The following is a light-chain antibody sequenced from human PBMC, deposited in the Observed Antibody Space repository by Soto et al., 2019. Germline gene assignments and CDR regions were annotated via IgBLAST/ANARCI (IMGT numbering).Light chain of an antibody. CDR1: QGISSY. CDR2: AAS. CDR3: QQLNSYPLT. J-gene: IGKJ4*01. V-gene: IGKV1-9*01. Sequence: DIQLTQSPSFLSASVGDRVTITCRASQGISSYLSWYQQKPGKAPKILIYAASTLQTGVPSRFSGSGSGTDFTLTISSLQPEDSATYYCQQLNSYPLTFGGGTKVDIK.